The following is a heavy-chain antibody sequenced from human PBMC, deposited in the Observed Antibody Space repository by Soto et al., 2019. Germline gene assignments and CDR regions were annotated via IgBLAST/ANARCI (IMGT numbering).Heavy chain of an antibody. V-gene: IGHV3-30*18. CDR3: AKEGGIAARPRQYGMDV. CDR1: GFTFSSYG. CDR2: ISYDGSNK. J-gene: IGHJ6*02. D-gene: IGHD6-6*01. Sequence: ESGGGVVQPGRSLRLSCAASGFTFSSYGMHWVRQAPGKGLEWVAVISYDGSNKYYADSVKGRFTISRDNSKNTLYLQMNSLRAEDTAVYYCAKEGGIAARPRQYGMDVWGQGTTVTVSS.